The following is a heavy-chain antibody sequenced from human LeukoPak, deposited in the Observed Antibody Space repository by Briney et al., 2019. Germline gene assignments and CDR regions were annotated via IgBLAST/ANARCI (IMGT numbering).Heavy chain of an antibody. J-gene: IGHJ2*01. CDR2: IYYSGNT. Sequence: SETLSLTCTVSGGSISSYYWSWIRQPPGKGLEWIGYIYYSGNTNYNPSLKSRVTISVHTSKNQFSLTLNSVTAADTAVYYCARGQFQEDVWGRGTLVTVSS. CDR1: GGSISSYY. V-gene: IGHV4-59*12. CDR3: ARGQFQEDV. D-gene: IGHD4-11*01.